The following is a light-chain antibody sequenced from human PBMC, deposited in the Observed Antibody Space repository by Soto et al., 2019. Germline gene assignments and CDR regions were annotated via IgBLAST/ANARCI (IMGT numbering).Light chain of an antibody. CDR3: QQYSDWPIT. CDR1: QSFNSN. V-gene: IGKV3-15*01. J-gene: IGKJ5*01. CDR2: GAS. Sequence: EIVLTQSPVTLSLSPGDSATLSCRASQSFNSNLACHQQPPGQPPRLLIYGASTRATAVPDRFSGSGSGTDFPLTITSLQSDDFAFYFCQQYSDWPITFGQGTRLEI.